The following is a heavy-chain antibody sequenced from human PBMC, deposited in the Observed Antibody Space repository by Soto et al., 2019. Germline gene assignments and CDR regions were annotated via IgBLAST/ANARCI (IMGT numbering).Heavy chain of an antibody. V-gene: IGHV3-11*05. CDR3: ARGPYDSSGYYYDY. CDR2: ISSSSSYT. CDR1: GFTFSDYY. D-gene: IGHD3-22*01. J-gene: IGHJ4*02. Sequence: GGSLRLSCAASGFTFSDYYISCIRQAPGKGLEWVSYISSSSSYTNYADSVKGRFTISRDNAKNSLYLQMNSLRAEDTAVYYCARGPYDSSGYYYDYWGQGTLVTVSS.